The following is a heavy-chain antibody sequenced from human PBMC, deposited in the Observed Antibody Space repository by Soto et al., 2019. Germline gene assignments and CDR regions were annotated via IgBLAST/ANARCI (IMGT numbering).Heavy chain of an antibody. CDR2: ISAYNGNT. Sequence: ASVKVSCKASGYTFTSYGISWVRHSPGQGLEWMGWISAYNGNTNYAQKLQGRVTMATDKSTSTAYMELRSLRSDDTAVYYCARLGTVYGDYEWGQGTLVTVSS. J-gene: IGHJ4*02. V-gene: IGHV1-18*04. CDR1: GYTFTSYG. D-gene: IGHD4-17*01. CDR3: ARLGTVYGDYE.